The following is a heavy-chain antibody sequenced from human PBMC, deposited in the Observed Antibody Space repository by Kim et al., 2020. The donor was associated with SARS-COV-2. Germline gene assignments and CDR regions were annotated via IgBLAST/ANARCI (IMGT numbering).Heavy chain of an antibody. J-gene: IGHJ4*02. CDR3: AREGPYSSGWYDY. D-gene: IGHD6-19*01. Sequence: YNPSLKSRVTIAVDTSKNQCALELSSVTAADTAVYYCAREGPYSSGWYDYWGQGTLVTVSS. V-gene: IGHV4-59*01.